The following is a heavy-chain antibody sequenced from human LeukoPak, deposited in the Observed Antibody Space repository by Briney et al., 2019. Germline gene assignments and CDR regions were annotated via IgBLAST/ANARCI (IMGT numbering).Heavy chain of an antibody. Sequence: PSDTLSLTCSVSGGSINDNFWSWIRQPPGRGLEWIGYIYYTGSTNYNASLKSRATITIDTSKNEFYLNLRSVTAADTAVYFCASVGGGDYWGQGTLVTVSS. CDR1: GGSINDNF. CDR3: ASVGGGDY. J-gene: IGHJ4*02. D-gene: IGHD2-15*01. CDR2: IYYTGST. V-gene: IGHV4-59*08.